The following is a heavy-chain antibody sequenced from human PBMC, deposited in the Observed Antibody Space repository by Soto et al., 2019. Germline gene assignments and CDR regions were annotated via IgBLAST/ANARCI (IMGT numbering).Heavy chain of an antibody. CDR2: ISYDGSNK. V-gene: IGHV3-30-3*01. Sequence: QPGGSLRLSCAASGFTCSSYAIHWVRQAPGKGLEWVAVISYDGSNKYYADSVKGRFTISRDNSKNTLCLQMNSLRAEDTAVYYCARDLSAAAGPIAYWGQAT. D-gene: IGHD6-13*01. J-gene: IGHJ4*02. CDR1: GFTCSSYA. CDR3: ARDLSAAAGPIAY.